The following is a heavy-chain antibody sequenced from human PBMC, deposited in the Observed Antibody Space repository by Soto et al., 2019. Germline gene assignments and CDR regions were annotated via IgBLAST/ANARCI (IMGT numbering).Heavy chain of an antibody. V-gene: IGHV3-23*01. CDR2: ISGSAGAT. CDR3: AYRTGFDY. J-gene: IGHJ4*02. Sequence: GGSLRLSCAASGFTFSSYAMNWVRQAPGKGLEWVSVISGSAGATYYADSVKGRFTTSRDNSKNTLYLQMNSLRPEDTAVYNCAYRTGFDYWGQGTLVTVSS. CDR1: GFTFSSYA.